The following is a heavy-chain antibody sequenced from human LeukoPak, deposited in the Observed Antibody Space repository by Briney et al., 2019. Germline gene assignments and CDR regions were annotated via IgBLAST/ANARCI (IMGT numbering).Heavy chain of an antibody. CDR3: ARGIAARPSWFDP. J-gene: IGHJ5*02. CDR2: IIPIFGTA. Sequence: GASVKVSCKASGGTFSSYAISWVRQAPGQGLEWMGGIIPIFGTANYAQKFQGRVTITTDESTGTAYMELSSLRSEDTAVYYCARGIAARPSWFDPWGQGTLVTVSS. CDR1: GGTFSSYA. V-gene: IGHV1-69*05. D-gene: IGHD6-6*01.